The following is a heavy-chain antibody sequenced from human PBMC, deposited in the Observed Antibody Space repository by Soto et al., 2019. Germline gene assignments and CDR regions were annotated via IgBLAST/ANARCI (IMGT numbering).Heavy chain of an antibody. CDR1: GFTFSSYT. Sequence: EVQLVESGGGLVQPGGSLRLSCAASGFTFSSYTMNWVRQAPGKGLEWVSYITSSSSTIYYADSVKGRFTISRDNAKNSRYLQMNSRRDEDTAVYYCARALAAAAYYYYYGMDVWGQGTKVTVSS. D-gene: IGHD6-13*01. CDR2: ITSSSSTI. J-gene: IGHJ6*02. V-gene: IGHV3-48*02. CDR3: ARALAAAAYYYYYGMDV.